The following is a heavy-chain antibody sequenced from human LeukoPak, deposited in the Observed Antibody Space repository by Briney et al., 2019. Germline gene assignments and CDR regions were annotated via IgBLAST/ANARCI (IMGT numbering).Heavy chain of an antibody. CDR3: ARRAGAYSHPYDY. D-gene: IGHD4/OR15-4a*01. CDR2: ISGSGGST. J-gene: IGHJ4*02. CDR1: GITLSSYS. Sequence: GGSLRLSCAVFGITLSSYSMSWVRQAPGKGLEWVSAISGSGGSTYYADSVKGRFTISRDNSKNTLYLQMNSLRAEDTAVYYCARRAGAYSHPYDYWGQGTLVTVSS. V-gene: IGHV3-23*01.